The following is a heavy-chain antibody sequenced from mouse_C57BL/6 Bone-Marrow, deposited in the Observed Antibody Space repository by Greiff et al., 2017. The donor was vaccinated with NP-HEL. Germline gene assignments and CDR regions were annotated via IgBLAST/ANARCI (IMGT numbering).Heavy chain of an antibody. V-gene: IGHV1-7*01. J-gene: IGHJ1*03. Sequence: VMLVESGAELAKPGASVKLSCKASGYTFTSYWMHWVKQRPGQGLEWIGYINPSSGYTKYNQKFKDKATLTADKSSSTAYMQLSSLTYEDSAVYYCASPFPWYFDVWGTGTTVTVSS. CDR3: ASPFPWYFDV. CDR2: INPSSGYT. CDR1: GYTFTSYW.